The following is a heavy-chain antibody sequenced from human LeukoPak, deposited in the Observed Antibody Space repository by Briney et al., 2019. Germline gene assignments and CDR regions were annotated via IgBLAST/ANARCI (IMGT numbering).Heavy chain of an antibody. D-gene: IGHD6-13*01. CDR2: IWYGGSNK. CDR3: AKSNSSSWYWEDAFDI. V-gene: IGHV3-30*18. CDR1: GFTFSSYG. Sequence: GRSLRLSCAASGFTFSSYGMHWVRQAPGKGLEWVAVIWYGGSNKYYADSVKGRFTISRDNSKNTLYLQMNSLRAEDTAVYYCAKSNSSSWYWEDAFDIWGQGTMVTVSS. J-gene: IGHJ3*02.